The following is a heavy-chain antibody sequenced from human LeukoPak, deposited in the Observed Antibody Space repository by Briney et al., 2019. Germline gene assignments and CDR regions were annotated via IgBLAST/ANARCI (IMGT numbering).Heavy chain of an antibody. CDR1: GGSISSSNW. J-gene: IGHJ6*02. Sequence: PSETLSLTCAVSGGSISSSNWWSWVRQPPGKGLEWIGEIYHSGSTNYSPPLKSRVTISVDKSKNQFSLKLSSVTAADTAVYYCARSTRYSSGFGTYYYYGMDVWGQGTTVTVSS. V-gene: IGHV4-4*02. D-gene: IGHD6-19*01. CDR3: ARSTRYSSGFGTYYYYGMDV. CDR2: IYHSGST.